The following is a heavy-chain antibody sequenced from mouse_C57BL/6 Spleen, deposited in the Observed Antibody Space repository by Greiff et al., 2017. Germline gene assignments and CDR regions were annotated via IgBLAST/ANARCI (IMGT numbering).Heavy chain of an antibody. D-gene: IGHD2-3*01. CDR3: ARHHDGYYVDAMDY. Sequence: EVHLVESGGGLVQPGGSLKLSCAASGFTFSDYYMYWVRQTPEKRLEWVAYISNGGGSTYYPDTVKGRFTISRDNAKNTLYLQMSRLKSEDTAMYYCARHHDGYYVDAMDYWGQGTSVTVSS. CDR2: ISNGGGST. V-gene: IGHV5-12*01. CDR1: GFTFSDYY. J-gene: IGHJ4*01.